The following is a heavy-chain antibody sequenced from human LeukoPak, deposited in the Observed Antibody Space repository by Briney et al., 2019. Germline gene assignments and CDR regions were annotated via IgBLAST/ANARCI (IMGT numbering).Heavy chain of an antibody. J-gene: IGHJ4*01. CDR3: EKGRTGFGDFDY. V-gene: IGHV3-23*01. D-gene: IGHD3-10*01. CDR1: GFTFSSYA. Sequence: PGGSLRLSCAASGFTFSSYAMSWVRQAPGKGLEWVSAISGSGTGTYYADSVKGRFTISRDNSKNTLYLQMNSLSAEDTAVYYCEKGRTGFGDFDYWGQGTLVTVSS. CDR2: ISGSGTGT.